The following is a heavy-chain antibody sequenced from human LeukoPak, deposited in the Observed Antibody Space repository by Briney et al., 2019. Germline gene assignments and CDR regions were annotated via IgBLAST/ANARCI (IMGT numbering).Heavy chain of an antibody. CDR3: ARDRYGIRSGSYDY. V-gene: IGHV3-53*01. J-gene: IGHJ4*02. D-gene: IGHD1-26*01. CDR1: GFTFSGNY. CDR2: IYSDDTT. Sequence: GGSLRLSCAVSGFTFSGNYMSWIRQAPGKGLEWVSLIYSDDTTLYADSVKGRFTISRDNAKNSLYLQMNSLRAEDTAVYYCARDRYGIRSGSYDYWGQGTLVTVSS.